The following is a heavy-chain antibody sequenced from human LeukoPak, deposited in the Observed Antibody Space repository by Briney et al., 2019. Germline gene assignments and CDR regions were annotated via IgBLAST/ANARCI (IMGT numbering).Heavy chain of an antibody. J-gene: IGHJ4*02. CDR3: ARVYSSSSLEFDY. CDR1: GGTFIDYA. Sequence: SVKVSCKSSGGTFIDYAISWVRQAPGQGLEWMGRIIPVLGLANYAQKFLGRVTITADTSTSTAYMELTSLASEDTAVYYCARVYSSSSLEFDYWGQGTLVSVSS. D-gene: IGHD6-6*01. V-gene: IGHV1-69*04. CDR2: IIPVLGLA.